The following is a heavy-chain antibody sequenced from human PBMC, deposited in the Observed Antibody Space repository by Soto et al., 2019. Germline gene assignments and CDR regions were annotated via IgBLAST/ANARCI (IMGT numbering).Heavy chain of an antibody. Sequence: QVQLVQSGAEMKKPGSSVKVSCQSSGGTFNTYAMNWVRQAPGQGPEWMGDISPMLGAANYAPKFQGRVTIHADESTGTSYMQLSSLTSEDTALYFCAREVQVHTPAFVYWGQGTLVTVSS. CDR1: GGTFNTYA. V-gene: IGHV1-69*19. CDR2: ISPMLGAA. J-gene: IGHJ4*02. D-gene: IGHD3-10*01. CDR3: AREVQVHTPAFVY.